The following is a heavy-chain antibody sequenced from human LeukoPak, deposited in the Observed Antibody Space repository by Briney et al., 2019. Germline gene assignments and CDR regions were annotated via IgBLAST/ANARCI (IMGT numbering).Heavy chain of an antibody. CDR1: GGSISSYY. CDR2: IYYSGST. D-gene: IGHD2/OR15-2a*01. CDR3: ARHTSSRSKESAFSDAFDI. V-gene: IGHV4-59*08. Sequence: SETLSLTCTVSGGSISSYYWSWIRQPPGKGLEWIGYIYYSGSTNYNPSLKSRVTISVDTSKNQFSLKLSSVTAADTAVYYCARHTSSRSKESAFSDAFDIWGQGTMVTVSS. J-gene: IGHJ3*02.